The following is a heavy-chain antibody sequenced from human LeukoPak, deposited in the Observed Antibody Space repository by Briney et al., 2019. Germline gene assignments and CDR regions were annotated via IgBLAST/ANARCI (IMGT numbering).Heavy chain of an antibody. V-gene: IGHV3-30*18. J-gene: IGHJ4*02. CDR1: GFTFGTFG. CDR2: ISSDGSTK. CDR3: AKGLSTAYFFDY. Sequence: GGSLRLSCAASGFTFGTFGMHWVRQAPGKGLEWVALISSDGSTKFYADSVKGRFTISRDNSKNTLYLQMSSLRADDAAVYYCAKGLSTAYFFDYWGRGTLVTVSS. D-gene: IGHD4-17*01.